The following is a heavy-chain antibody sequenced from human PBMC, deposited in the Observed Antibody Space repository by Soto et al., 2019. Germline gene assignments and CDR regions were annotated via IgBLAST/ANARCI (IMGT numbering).Heavy chain of an antibody. CDR1: GFTFSSYS. D-gene: IGHD2-15*01. J-gene: IGHJ3*02. CDR2: ISSSSSYI. CDR3: ARTRCSGGSCYSPLDAFEI. V-gene: IGHV3-21*01. Sequence: PGGSLRLSCAASGFTFSSYSMNWVRQAPGKGLEWVSSISSSSSYIYYADSVKGRFTISRDNAKNSLYLQMNSLRAEDTAVYYCARTRCSGGSCYSPLDAFEIWGQGTMVTVSS.